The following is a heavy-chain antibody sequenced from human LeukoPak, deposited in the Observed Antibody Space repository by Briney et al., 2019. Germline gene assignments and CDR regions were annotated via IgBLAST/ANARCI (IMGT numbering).Heavy chain of an antibody. Sequence: SETLSLTCTVSGGSISSCDYYWSWIRQPPGKGLEGIGYIYYSGSTYYNPSLKSRVTISIDTSKNQFSLKLSSVPAADTAVSYCARVPAVTILRGWFDPWGQGTLVTVSS. V-gene: IGHV4-30-4*08. D-gene: IGHD4-23*01. CDR2: IYYSGST. CDR3: ARVPAVTILRGWFDP. J-gene: IGHJ5*02. CDR1: GGSISSCDYY.